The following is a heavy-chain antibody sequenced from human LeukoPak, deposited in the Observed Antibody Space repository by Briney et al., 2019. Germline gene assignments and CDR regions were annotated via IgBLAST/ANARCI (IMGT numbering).Heavy chain of an antibody. V-gene: IGHV4-59*01. CDR3: ARVGTYGSGSYLSWLDY. D-gene: IGHD3-10*01. CDR1: GGSISSYY. CDR2: IYYSGST. Sequence: SETLSLTCTVSGGSISSYYWSWIRQPPGKGLEWIGYIYYSGSTNYNPSLKSRVTISVDTSKNQFSLKLSSVTAADTAVYYCARVGTYGSGSYLSWLDYWGQGTPVTVSS. J-gene: IGHJ4*02.